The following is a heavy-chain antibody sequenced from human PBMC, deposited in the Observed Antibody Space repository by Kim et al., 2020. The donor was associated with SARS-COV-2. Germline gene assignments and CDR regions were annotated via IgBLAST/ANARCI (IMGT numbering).Heavy chain of an antibody. Sequence: GGSLRLSCAASGFTFSSYGMHWVRQAPGKGLEWVAVIWYDGSNKYYADSVKGRFTISRDNSKNTLYLQMNSLRAEDTAVYYCARDYYYDSSGFNDAFDIWGQGTMVTVSS. CDR2: IWYDGSNK. J-gene: IGHJ3*02. D-gene: IGHD3-22*01. CDR1: GFTFSSYG. CDR3: ARDYYYDSSGFNDAFDI. V-gene: IGHV3-33*01.